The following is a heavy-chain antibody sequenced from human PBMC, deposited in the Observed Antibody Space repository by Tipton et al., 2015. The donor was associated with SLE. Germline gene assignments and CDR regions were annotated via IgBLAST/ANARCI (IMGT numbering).Heavy chain of an antibody. CDR3: ARVRYSSSWTGYYYYMDV. CDR2: IGTAGDT. Sequence: SLRLSCAASGFTFSSYDMHWVRQATGKGLEWVSAIGTAGDTYYPGSVKGRFTISRENAKNSLYLQMNSLRAGDTAVYYCARVRYSSSWTGYYYYMDVWGKGTTVTVSS. CDR1: GFTFSSYD. V-gene: IGHV3-13*01. D-gene: IGHD6-13*01. J-gene: IGHJ6*03.